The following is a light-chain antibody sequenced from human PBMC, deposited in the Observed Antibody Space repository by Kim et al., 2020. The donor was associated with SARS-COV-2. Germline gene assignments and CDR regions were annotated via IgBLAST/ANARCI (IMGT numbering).Light chain of an antibody. CDR3: SSHTTISTYI. Sequence: QSALTQPASVSGSPGQSISISCTGTSNDVGRYNYVSWYQHHPGKVPKLIIYDVIKRPSGVPGRFSGSKSGNTASLIISGLQADDEAVYYCSSHTTISTYIFGTGTEVTVL. CDR1: SNDVGRYNY. V-gene: IGLV2-14*03. J-gene: IGLJ1*01. CDR2: DVI.